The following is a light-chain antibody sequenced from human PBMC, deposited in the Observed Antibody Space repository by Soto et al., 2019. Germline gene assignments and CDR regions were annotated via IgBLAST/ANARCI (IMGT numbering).Light chain of an antibody. V-gene: IGKV1-5*01. CDR3: QQYYSYPQT. Sequence: DIQMTQSPSTLSASVGDRVTITCLASQSISSWLAWYQQKPGKAPKLLIYAASTLQSGVPSRFSGSGSGTDFTLTISCLQSEDFATYYCQQYYSYPQTFGQGTKVDIK. CDR1: QSISSW. CDR2: AAS. J-gene: IGKJ1*01.